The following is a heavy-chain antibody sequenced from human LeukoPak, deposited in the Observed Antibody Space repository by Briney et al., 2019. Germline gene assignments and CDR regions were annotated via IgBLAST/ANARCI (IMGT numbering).Heavy chain of an antibody. CDR1: GFTFSTYN. J-gene: IGHJ3*01. CDR3: ARQAVARPFDL. CDR2: ITSTSTYI. V-gene: IGHV3-21*06. Sequence: PGGSLRLSCAASGFTFSTYNMNWVRQTPGKGLEWVSSITSTSTYIFYSDSVKGRFTISRDNAQSSLYLQMNSLRAEDTAVYYCARQAVARPFDLWGQGTMVAVSS.